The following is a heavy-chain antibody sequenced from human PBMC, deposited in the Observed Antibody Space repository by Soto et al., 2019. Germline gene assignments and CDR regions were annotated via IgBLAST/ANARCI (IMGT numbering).Heavy chain of an antibody. V-gene: IGHV1-18*01. Sequence: QVQLVQSGAEVKKPGASVKVSCKASGYTFTSYGISWVRQAPGQGLEWMGWISAYNGNTNYAQKLQGRVTMTTDTVTSTAYLELRSLRSDDTAVYYCARDGDLLGYCSGSSCYSSAWGQGTLVTVSS. CDR3: ARDGDLLGYCSGSSCYSSA. D-gene: IGHD2-15*01. CDR1: GYTFTSYG. J-gene: IGHJ5*02. CDR2: ISAYNGNT.